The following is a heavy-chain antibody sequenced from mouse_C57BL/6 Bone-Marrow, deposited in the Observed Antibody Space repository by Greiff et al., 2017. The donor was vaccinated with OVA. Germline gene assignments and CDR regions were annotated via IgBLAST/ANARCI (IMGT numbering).Heavy chain of an antibody. D-gene: IGHD1-2*01. CDR2: ISSGGDYI. CDR3: TRVLLRQFAY. Sequence: EVKLVESGEGLVKPGGSLKLSCAASGFTFSSYAMSWVRQTPEKRLEWVAYISSGGDYIYYADTVKGRFTITRDTARNTLYLQMRSLKYEDTAMYYCTRVLLRQFAYWGQGTLVTVSA. CDR1: GFTFSSYA. V-gene: IGHV5-9-1*02. J-gene: IGHJ3*01.